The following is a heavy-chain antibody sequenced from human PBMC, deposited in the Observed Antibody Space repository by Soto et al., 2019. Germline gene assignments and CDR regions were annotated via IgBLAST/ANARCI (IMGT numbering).Heavy chain of an antibody. J-gene: IGHJ6*02. V-gene: IGHV3-33*01. CDR1: GFTFSSYG. CDR3: ARDLAVAGSYYYYGMDV. D-gene: IGHD6-19*01. Sequence: PGGSLRLSCAASGFTFSSYGMHWVRQAPGKGLEWVAVIWYDGSNKYYADSVKGRFTISRDNSKNTLYLQMNSLRAEDTAVYYCARDLAVAGSYYYYGMDVWGQGTTVTVSS. CDR2: IWYDGSNK.